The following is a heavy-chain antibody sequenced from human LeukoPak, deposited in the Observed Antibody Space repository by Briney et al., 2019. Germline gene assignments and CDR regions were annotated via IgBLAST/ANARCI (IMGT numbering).Heavy chain of an antibody. CDR2: ISYDGSNK. D-gene: IGHD6-19*01. CDR1: GFTFSSYA. CDR3: ARESVSSGWYGGNDY. J-gene: IGHJ4*02. V-gene: IGHV3-30-3*01. Sequence: GGSLRLSCAASGFTFSSYAMHWVRQAPGKGLEWVAVISYDGSNKYYADSVKGRFIISRDNAKNSLYLQMNSLRAEDTAVYYCARESVSSGWYGGNDYWGQGTLVTVSS.